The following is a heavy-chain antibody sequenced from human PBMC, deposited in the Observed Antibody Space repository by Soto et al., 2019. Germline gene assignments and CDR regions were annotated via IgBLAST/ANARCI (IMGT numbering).Heavy chain of an antibody. CDR2: IYFSGST. J-gene: IGHJ6*02. Sequence: PSETLSLTCTVSGGSISGYYWHWIRLPPGKGLEWIGYIYFSGSTNYNPSLKSRVTISVDTSKNQFSLKLSSVTAADTAVYYCARDRRLTSYSKKHYYYYYGMDVWGQGTTVTVSS. V-gene: IGHV4-59*01. CDR1: GGSISGYY. CDR3: ARDRRLTSYSKKHYYYYYGMDV. D-gene: IGHD4-4*01.